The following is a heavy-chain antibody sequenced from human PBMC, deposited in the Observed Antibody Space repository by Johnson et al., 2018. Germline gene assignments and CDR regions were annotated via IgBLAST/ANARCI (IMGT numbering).Heavy chain of an antibody. CDR1: GFSFDDYG. D-gene: IGHD6-19*01. J-gene: IGHJ3*02. CDR2: INWKDDRT. Sequence: EVQLLETGGGVVRPGGSLRLSCAASGFSFDDYGMSWVRQAPGKGLEWVSGINWKDDRTSYAESVKGRFSISRDNAKNSLYLQMNSLRAGDTALYYCSRDIDSSGWSAARDAFDIWGQGTMVTVSS. V-gene: IGHV3-20*04. CDR3: SRDIDSSGWSAARDAFDI.